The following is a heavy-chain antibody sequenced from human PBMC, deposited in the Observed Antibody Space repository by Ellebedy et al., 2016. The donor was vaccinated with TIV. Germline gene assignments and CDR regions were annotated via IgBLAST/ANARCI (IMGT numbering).Heavy chain of an antibody. CDR1: GFNFNVYT. CDR3: VRGVQYSFDY. J-gene: IGHJ4*02. CDR2: INSASSRI. V-gene: IGHV3-48*02. Sequence: GESLKISCAASGFNFNVYTMNWVRPTPGKGLEWVSYINSASSRIFYAESVRGRFTISRDNDKTAVYVQMASLRDEDTAVYYCVRGVQYSFDYWGQGTLVTVSS. D-gene: IGHD3-16*01.